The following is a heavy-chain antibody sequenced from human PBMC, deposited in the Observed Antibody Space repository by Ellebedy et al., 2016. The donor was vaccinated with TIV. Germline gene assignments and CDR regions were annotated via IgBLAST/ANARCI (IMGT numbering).Heavy chain of an antibody. V-gene: IGHV3-23*01. Sequence: GGSLRLSCAASGFTFSSYWMSWVRQAPGKGLEWVSAISGSGGSTYYADSVKGRFTISRDNSKNTLYLQMNSLRAEDTAVYYCAKDEDYYDSSGSDYWGQGTLVTVSS. D-gene: IGHD3-22*01. CDR1: GFTFSSYW. CDR2: ISGSGGST. CDR3: AKDEDYYDSSGSDY. J-gene: IGHJ4*02.